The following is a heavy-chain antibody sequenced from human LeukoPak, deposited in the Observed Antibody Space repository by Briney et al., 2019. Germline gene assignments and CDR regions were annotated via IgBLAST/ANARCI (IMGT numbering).Heavy chain of an antibody. Sequence: SETLSLTCTVSGVSISSSNSYWGWIRQPPGTGLEWIGSIYYSGNTYYNPSLKSRLTTSVDKSNNQFSLRLSSVTAADTAVYYCARLGIGSGTFLVTHLDYWGQGTLVTVSS. CDR3: ARLGIGSGTFLVTHLDY. J-gene: IGHJ4*02. D-gene: IGHD3-10*01. CDR2: IYYSGNT. V-gene: IGHV4-39*01. CDR1: GVSISSSNSY.